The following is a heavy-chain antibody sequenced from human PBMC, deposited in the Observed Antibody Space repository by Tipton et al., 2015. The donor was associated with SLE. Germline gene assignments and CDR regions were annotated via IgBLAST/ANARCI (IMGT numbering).Heavy chain of an antibody. CDR2: VYRDGRT. V-gene: IGHV4-38-2*01. J-gene: IGHJ4*02. CDR3: ARQSFGGSWEFDY. CDR1: NFYISASYY. D-gene: IGHD2-15*01. Sequence: TLSLTCSVSNFYISASYYWGWVRQTPGHGLAWLGSVYRDGRTFYNPSLNSRLTISIDTSKNQFSLRLESSTAADTAVYFCARQSFGGSWEFDYWGQGALVTVSS.